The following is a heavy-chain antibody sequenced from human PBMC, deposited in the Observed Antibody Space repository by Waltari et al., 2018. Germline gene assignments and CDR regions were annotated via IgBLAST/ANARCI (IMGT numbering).Heavy chain of an antibody. D-gene: IGHD1-26*01. CDR3: ARDPVVGATSDTY. Sequence: QLQLQESGPGLVKPSETLSLTCTVSGGSISSSSYYWGWIRQPPGKGLEWIGSSYYSGSTYYNPYLKSRVTISVDTSKNQFALKLSSVTAADTAVYYCARDPVVGATSDTYWGQGTLVTVSS. V-gene: IGHV4-39*07. CDR2: SYYSGST. J-gene: IGHJ4*02. CDR1: GGSISSSSYY.